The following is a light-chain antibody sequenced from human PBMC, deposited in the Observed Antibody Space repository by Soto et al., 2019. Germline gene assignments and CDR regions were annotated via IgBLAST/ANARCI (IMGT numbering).Light chain of an antibody. CDR1: QSVSSN. V-gene: IGKV3-15*01. Sequence: EIVMTQSPATLSVSPGERATLSCRASQSVSSNLAWYQQKPGQAPRLLIYGASTRATGIPARFSGSGSGTEFTLTISSLQSVDFAVYYCQQYNNWFLTFGGGTKVDIK. CDR3: QQYNNWFLT. J-gene: IGKJ4*01. CDR2: GAS.